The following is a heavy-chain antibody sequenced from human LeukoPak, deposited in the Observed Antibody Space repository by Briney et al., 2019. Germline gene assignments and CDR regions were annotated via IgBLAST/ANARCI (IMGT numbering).Heavy chain of an antibody. D-gene: IGHD6-13*01. Sequence: ASVKVSCKASGYTFTSYYIHWVRQAPGQGLEWMGIINPSGGSGNNAQKFQGRVTMTRDMSTSTVYMELSSLRSEDTAVYYCARALAAAAGRRAAMMGDWGQGTLVTVSS. CDR3: ARALAAAAGRRAAMMGD. CDR1: GYTFTSYY. V-gene: IGHV1-46*01. J-gene: IGHJ4*02. CDR2: INPSGGSG.